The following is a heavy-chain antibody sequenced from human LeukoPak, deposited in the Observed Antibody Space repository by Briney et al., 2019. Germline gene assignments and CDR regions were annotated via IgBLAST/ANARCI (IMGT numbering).Heavy chain of an antibody. Sequence: GSLRLSCAASGFTFSRHWMTWVRQAPGKGLEWVSSISSSSSYIYYADSVKGRFTISRDNAKNSLYLQMNSLRAEDTAVYYCVVGVTPDYWGQGTLVTVSS. CDR2: ISSSSSYI. CDR3: VVGVTPDY. V-gene: IGHV3-21*01. J-gene: IGHJ4*02. D-gene: IGHD1-26*01. CDR1: GFTFSRHW.